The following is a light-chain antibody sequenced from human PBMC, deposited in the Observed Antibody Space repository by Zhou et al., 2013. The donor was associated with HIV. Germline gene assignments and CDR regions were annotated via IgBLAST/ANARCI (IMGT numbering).Light chain of an antibody. CDR1: QSVSSSY. J-gene: IGKJ5*01. V-gene: IGKV3-20*01. Sequence: EIVLTQSPGTLSLSPGERATLSCRASQSVSSSYLAWYQQKPGQAPRLLIYGASSRATGIPDRFSGSGSGTDFTLTISSLQSEDFAVYYCQQYDKWPITFGQGTRLEIK. CDR2: GAS. CDR3: QQYDKWPIT.